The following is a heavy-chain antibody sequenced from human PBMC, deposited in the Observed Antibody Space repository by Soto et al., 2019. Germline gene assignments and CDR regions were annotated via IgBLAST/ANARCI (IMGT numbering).Heavy chain of an antibody. V-gene: IGHV4-4*02. CDR1: GDSISSSFW. CDR3: ARKAWVRFDY. D-gene: IGHD7-27*01. J-gene: IGHJ4*02. Sequence: PSETLSLTCAVSGDSISSSFWWTWVRQPPGKGLEWIGEVFHTGDTYFNPSLRSRVAMSVDKSTNEFSLKVTSVTAADTAIYYCARKAWVRFDYFGQGALVTFSS. CDR2: VFHTGDT.